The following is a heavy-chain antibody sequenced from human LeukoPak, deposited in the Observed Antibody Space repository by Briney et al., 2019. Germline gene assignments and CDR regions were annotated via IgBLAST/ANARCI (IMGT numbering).Heavy chain of an antibody. CDR2: IHSGGDT. J-gene: IGHJ4*02. CDR1: GFTVSSNY. D-gene: IGHD3-22*01. Sequence: GGSLRLSCAVSGFTVSSNYMSWVRQAPGKGLEWVSVIHSGGDTYYADSVKGRFTISRDNSKNTLYLQMNSLRAEDTAVYYCARDPYYYDSSGYHGMFDYWGQGTLVTVSS. V-gene: IGHV3-53*05. CDR3: ARDPYYYDSSGYHGMFDY.